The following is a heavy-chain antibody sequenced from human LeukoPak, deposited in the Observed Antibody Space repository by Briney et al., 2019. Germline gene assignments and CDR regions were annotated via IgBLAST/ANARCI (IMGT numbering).Heavy chain of an antibody. V-gene: IGHV1-69*05. Sequence: ASVKVSCKASGGTFSSYAISWVRQAPGQGLEWMGGIIPIFGTANYAQKFQGRVTITTDESTSTAYMELSSLRSEDTAVYYCARSLDGAYYGSGSYFYFDYWGQGTLDTVSS. CDR1: GGTFSSYA. D-gene: IGHD3-10*01. J-gene: IGHJ4*02. CDR2: IIPIFGTA. CDR3: ARSLDGAYYGSGSYFYFDY.